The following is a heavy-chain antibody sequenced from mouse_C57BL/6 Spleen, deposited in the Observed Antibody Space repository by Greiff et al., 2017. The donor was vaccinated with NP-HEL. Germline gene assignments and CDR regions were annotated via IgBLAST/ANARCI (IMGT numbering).Heavy chain of an antibody. CDR1: GYTFTSYT. Sequence: VQLQQPGAELARPGASVKMSCKASGYTFTSYTMHWVKQRPGQGLEWIGYINPSSGYTKYNQKFKDKATLTADKSSSTAYMQLSSLTSEDSAVYYCARSGGSSLFDYWGQGTTLTVSS. J-gene: IGHJ2*01. CDR2: INPSSGYT. CDR3: ARSGGSSLFDY. V-gene: IGHV1-4*01. D-gene: IGHD1-1*01.